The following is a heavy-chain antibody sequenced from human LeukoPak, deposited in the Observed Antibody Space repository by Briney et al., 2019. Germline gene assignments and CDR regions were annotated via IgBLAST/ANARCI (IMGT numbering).Heavy chain of an antibody. J-gene: IGHJ6*03. CDR1: GGSFSGYY. CDR3: ARARYDFWSGLDYYYYMDV. CDR2: INHSGST. V-gene: IGHV4-34*01. D-gene: IGHD3-3*01. Sequence: SETLSLTCAVYGGSFSGYYWSWIRQPPGKGLEWIGEINHSGSTNYNPSLKSRVTISVDTPKNQFSLKLSSVTAADTAVYYCARARYDFWSGLDYYYYMDVWGKGTTVTVSS.